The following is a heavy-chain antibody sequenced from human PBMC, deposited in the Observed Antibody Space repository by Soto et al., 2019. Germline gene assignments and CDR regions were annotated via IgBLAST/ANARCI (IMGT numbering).Heavy chain of an antibody. V-gene: IGHV4-34*12. D-gene: IGHD2-21*02. CDR2: VIHTGRT. CDR1: ASSFSGYY. CDR3: ARYPKSSDFPYDFDF. J-gene: IGHJ4*02. Sequence: ADTLSLTCTVYASSFSGYYWSWIRQPPGKGLAWIGEVIHTGRTNYNPSLKDRVTISVDTSKNQFSLNLSSVTAADTACYYCARYPKSSDFPYDFDFWGQGTQVTVSS.